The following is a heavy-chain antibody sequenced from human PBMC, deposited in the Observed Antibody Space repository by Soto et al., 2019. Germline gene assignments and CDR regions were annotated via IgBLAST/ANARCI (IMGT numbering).Heavy chain of an antibody. CDR1: GFTFSSYA. CDR3: ARSYSGYYFDY. V-gene: IGHV3-64*01. J-gene: IGHJ4*02. CDR2: ISSNGGST. Sequence: GGSLRLSCAASGFTFSSYAMHWVRQAPGKGLEYVSAISSNGGSTYYANSVKGRFTISRDNSKNTLNLKMGSLRAEDMAVYNWARSYSGYYFDYWGQETLVTVS. D-gene: IGHD1-26*01.